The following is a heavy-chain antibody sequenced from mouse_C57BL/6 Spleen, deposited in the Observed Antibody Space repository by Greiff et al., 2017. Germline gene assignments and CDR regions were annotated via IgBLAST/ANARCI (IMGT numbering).Heavy chain of an antibody. CDR2: IDPSASYT. CDR3: ASIYDGYHGAMDY. D-gene: IGHD2-3*01. CDR1: GYSFTSYW. V-gene: IGHV1-59*01. J-gene: IGHJ4*01. Sequence: QVQLQQPGAELVRPGTSVKLSCKASGYSFTSYWMHWVKQRPGQGLEWIGVIDPSASYTNYNQKFKGKATLTVDTSSSTAYMQLRSLTSEDSAVYYCASIYDGYHGAMDYWGQGTSVTVSS.